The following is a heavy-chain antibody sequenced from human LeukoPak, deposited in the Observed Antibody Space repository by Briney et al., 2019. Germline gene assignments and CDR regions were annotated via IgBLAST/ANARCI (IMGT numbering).Heavy chain of an antibody. Sequence: GGSLRLSCAASGFTFSRYDMHWVRQAPGKGPEYVSAISSDGGSTYYANSVKGRFTISRDNSKNTLYLQMGSLRAEDMAVYYCANRVLWGQGTLVTVSS. CDR2: ISSDGGST. CDR1: GFTFSRYD. J-gene: IGHJ4*02. V-gene: IGHV3-64*01. CDR3: ANRVL. D-gene: IGHD1-1*01.